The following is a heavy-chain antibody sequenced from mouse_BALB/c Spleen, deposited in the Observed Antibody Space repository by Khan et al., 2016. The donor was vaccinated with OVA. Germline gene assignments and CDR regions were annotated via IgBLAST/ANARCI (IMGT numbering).Heavy chain of an antibody. CDR3: ARSNSYWYFDV. CDR2: INTYSGEP. D-gene: IGHD4-1*02. CDR1: GYTFTNYG. J-gene: IGHJ1*01. Sequence: QIQLVQSGPELKKPGETVKISCKASGYTFTNYGMNWVKQAPGKGLKWMGWINTYSGEPTYADDFKGRSAFSLETSARTAYLQIKNLKNEDTATYDCARSNSYWYFDVWGAGTTVTVSS. V-gene: IGHV9-3-1*01.